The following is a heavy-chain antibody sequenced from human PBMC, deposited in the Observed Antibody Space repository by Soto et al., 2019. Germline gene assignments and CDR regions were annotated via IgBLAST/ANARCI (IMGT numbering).Heavy chain of an antibody. D-gene: IGHD4-4*01. CDR1: GGSISSSNW. CDR2: IYHSGST. Sequence: SETLSLTCAVSGGSISSSNWWSWVRQPPGKGLEWIGEIYHSGSTNYNPSLKSRVTISVDKSKNQFSLKLSSVTAADTAVYYCARDRSKSTVYYYYGMDVWGQGTTVTVSS. CDR3: ARDRSKSTVYYYYGMDV. V-gene: IGHV4-4*02. J-gene: IGHJ6*02.